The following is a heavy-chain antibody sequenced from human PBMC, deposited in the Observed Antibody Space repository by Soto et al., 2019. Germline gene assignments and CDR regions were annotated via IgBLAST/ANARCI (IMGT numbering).Heavy chain of an antibody. CDR2: ISGGGGTT. J-gene: IGHJ6*02. V-gene: IGHV3-23*01. Sequence: EVQLLESGGGLVQPGGSLRLSCAASGFTFSSHVMNWVRQAPGKGLEWVAAISGGGGTTFYGDSVEGRFTMSRANSKNTLFLQMNRLRAEDTAVYYCARGPRALAPHDYGMDVGGQGTTVAVSS. CDR3: ARGPRALAPHDYGMDV. CDR1: GFTFSSHV.